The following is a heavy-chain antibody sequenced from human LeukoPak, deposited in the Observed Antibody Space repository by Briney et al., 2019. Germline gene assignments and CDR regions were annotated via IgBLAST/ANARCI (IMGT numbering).Heavy chain of an antibody. Sequence: QPGGSQRLSCAASGFNFSSYSMNWVRQAPGKGLEWISYISSSNSTIYYADSVKGRFTISRDNAKNSLYLQMNSLRAEDTAVYYCARDFFKGSFGPDGLYYYFYYMDVWGKGTTVTVSS. D-gene: IGHD1-26*01. J-gene: IGHJ6*03. CDR1: GFNFSSYS. CDR3: ARDFFKGSFGPDGLYYYFYYMDV. V-gene: IGHV3-48*01. CDR2: ISSSNSTI.